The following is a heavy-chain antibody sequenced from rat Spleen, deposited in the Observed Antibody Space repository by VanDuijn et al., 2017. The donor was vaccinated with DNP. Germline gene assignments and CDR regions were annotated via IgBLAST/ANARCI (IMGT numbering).Heavy chain of an antibody. V-gene: IGHV2S12*01. D-gene: IGHD1-2*01. CDR2: ISSGGST. CDR1: AFSLTRFG. CDR3: VRDGYNSYFLLDL. J-gene: IGHJ2*01. Sequence: QVQLQESGPGLVQPSQTLSLTCTVSAFSLTRFGVTWVRQPPGKGLEWIAAISSGGSTYYNSGLKSRLRISRDTSKSQVFLQMNSLQTDDTGTYYCVRDGYNSYFLLDLWGQGVLVTVSS.